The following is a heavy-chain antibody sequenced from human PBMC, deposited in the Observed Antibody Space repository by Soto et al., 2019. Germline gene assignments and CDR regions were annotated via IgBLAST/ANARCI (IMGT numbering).Heavy chain of an antibody. J-gene: IGHJ5*02. Sequence: SVKVSCKASGRTSGTLSNTWVRQAPGQGLEWMGGITPLFGIPNYPPKFQGRLTITADKSTTTAYLELSSLRPEDTAVYYGASGTNSGGGWFGTWGRGSLVTVSS. CDR3: ASGTNSGGGWFGT. CDR1: GRTSGTLS. V-gene: IGHV1-69*10. D-gene: IGHD2-15*01. CDR2: ITPLFGIP.